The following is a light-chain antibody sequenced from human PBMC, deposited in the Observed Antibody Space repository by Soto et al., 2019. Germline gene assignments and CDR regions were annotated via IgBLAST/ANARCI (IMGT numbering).Light chain of an antibody. V-gene: IGKV1-39*01. CDR1: QNIRTF. J-gene: IGKJ5*01. CDR3: QQSYSTPSIT. CDR2: AAS. Sequence: DIQMTQSPASLSASVGDTVTITCRASQNIRTFLNWYQQKPGKAPDLLIYAASTLQGGVPSRFSGSGSGTDFTLTISNLQPEDFATYYCQQSYSTPSITFGQGTRLENK.